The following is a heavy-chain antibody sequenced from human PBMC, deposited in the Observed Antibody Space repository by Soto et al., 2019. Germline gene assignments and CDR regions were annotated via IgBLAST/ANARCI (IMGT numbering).Heavy chain of an antibody. CDR2: ISSSSSYI. V-gene: IGHV3-21*01. CDR1: GFTFSSYG. CDR3: ARESYDILTGHNKGMAV. D-gene: IGHD3-9*01. Sequence: PGGSLRLSCAASGFTFSSYGMHWVRQAPGKGLEWVSSISSSSSYIYYADSVKGRFTISRDNAKNSLYLQMNSLRAEDTAVYYCARESYDILTGHNKGMAVWGQGTSVTVSS. J-gene: IGHJ6*02.